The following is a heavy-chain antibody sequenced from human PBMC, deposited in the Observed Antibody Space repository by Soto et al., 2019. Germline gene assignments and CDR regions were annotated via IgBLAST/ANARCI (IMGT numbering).Heavy chain of an antibody. Sequence: QVQLVQSGAEEKKPGASVKVSCKASGYTFTSYAMHWVRQAPGQRLEWMGWINAGNGNTKYSQKFQGRVTITRDTXXXXXXXXXXXXXXXXXXXXXXXXXXXXXGMDVWGQGTTVTVSS. V-gene: IGHV1-3*05. CDR1: GYTFTSYA. J-gene: IGHJ6*02. CDR3: XXXXXXXGMDV. CDR2: INAGNGNT.